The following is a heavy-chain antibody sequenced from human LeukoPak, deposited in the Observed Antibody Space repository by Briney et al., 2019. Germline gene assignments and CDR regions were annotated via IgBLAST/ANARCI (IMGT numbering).Heavy chain of an antibody. D-gene: IGHD2-15*01. J-gene: IGHJ6*02. Sequence: ASVKVSCKASGYTFTSYYMHWVRQAPGQGLEWMGTINPSGGSTSYAQKFQGRVTMTRDTSTSTVYMELSSLRSEDTAVYYCARDGSGSPDYYYYGMDVWGQGTTVTVSS. CDR3: ARDGSGSPDYYYYGMDV. CDR2: INPSGGST. V-gene: IGHV1-46*01. CDR1: GYTFTSYY.